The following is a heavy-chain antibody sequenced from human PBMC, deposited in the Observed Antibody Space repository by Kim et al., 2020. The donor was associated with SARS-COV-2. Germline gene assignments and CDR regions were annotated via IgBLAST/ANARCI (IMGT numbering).Heavy chain of an antibody. CDR3: ARQLTYCSGGSCLNSYYGLDV. CDR1: GGSISSSNW. J-gene: IGHJ6*02. V-gene: IGHV4-4*02. D-gene: IGHD2-15*01. CDR2: IYHSGST. Sequence: SETLSLTCAVSGGSISSSNWWSWVRQPPGKGLEWIGEIYHSGSTNYNPSLKSRVTISVDKSKKQFSLKLSSVTAADTAVYYCARQLTYCSGGSCLNSYYGLDVWAQGTTVTVSS.